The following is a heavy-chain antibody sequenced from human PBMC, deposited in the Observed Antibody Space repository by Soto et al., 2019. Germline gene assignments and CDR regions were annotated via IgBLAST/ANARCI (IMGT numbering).Heavy chain of an antibody. CDR1: GYTFTSHD. CDR3: ARGQHYDFWNGYNWFDP. Sequence: QEQLVQSGAEVRKPGASVKVSCKASGYTFTSHDINWVRQASGQGIEWMGWLNPNSGGTGIAQKFQGRVTLTRDTSITTAYLELTSLTSEDTAVYYCARGQHYDFWNGYNWFDPWGQGTLVTVSS. V-gene: IGHV1-8*01. J-gene: IGHJ5*02. D-gene: IGHD3-3*01. CDR2: LNPNSGGT.